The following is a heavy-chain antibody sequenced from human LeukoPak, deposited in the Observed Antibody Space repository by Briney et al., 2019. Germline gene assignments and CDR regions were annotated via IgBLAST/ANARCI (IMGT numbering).Heavy chain of an antibody. Sequence: GGSLRLSCKASGFTFVDFYMSWVRQAPGKGPEWVANIDAAGKDGYYADSVKGRFTISRDNINNSLYLDMTSLRAEDTATYFCARAIPGVVFNYFGYWGQGVLVPVSS. CDR2: IDAAGKDG. CDR1: GFTFVDFY. V-gene: IGHV3-7*01. CDR3: ARAIPGVVFNYFGY. D-gene: IGHD2-21*01. J-gene: IGHJ4*01.